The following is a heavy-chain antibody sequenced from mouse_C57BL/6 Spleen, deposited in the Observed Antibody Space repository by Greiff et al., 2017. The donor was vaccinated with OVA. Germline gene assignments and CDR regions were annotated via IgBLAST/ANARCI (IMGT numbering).Heavy chain of an antibody. Sequence: EVQLQESGPELVKPGASVKISCKASGYSFTDYNMNWVKQSNGKSLEWIGVINPNYGTTSYNQKFKGKATLTVDQSSSTAYMQLNSLTSEDSAVYYCARKRIINDYEDGAMDYWGQGTSVTVSS. CDR2: INPNYGTT. V-gene: IGHV1-39*01. D-gene: IGHD2-4*01. CDR3: ARKRIINDYEDGAMDY. J-gene: IGHJ4*01. CDR1: GYSFTDYN.